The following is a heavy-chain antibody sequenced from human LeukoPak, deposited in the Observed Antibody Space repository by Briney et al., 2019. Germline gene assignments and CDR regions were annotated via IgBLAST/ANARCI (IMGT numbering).Heavy chain of an antibody. Sequence: GGSLRLSCAASGFTFSDYYMSWIRQAPGKGLEWVSYISINSSYTNYADSVKGRFTISRDNAKNSLYLQMNSLRAEDTAVYYCARDPRIQLWFGYFQHWGQGTLVTVSS. J-gene: IGHJ1*01. CDR3: ARDPRIQLWFGYFQH. CDR2: ISINSSYT. CDR1: GFTFSDYY. V-gene: IGHV3-11*05. D-gene: IGHD5-18*01.